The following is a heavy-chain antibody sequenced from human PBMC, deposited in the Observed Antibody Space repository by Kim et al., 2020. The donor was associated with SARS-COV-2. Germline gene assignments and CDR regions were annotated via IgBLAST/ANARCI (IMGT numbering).Heavy chain of an antibody. CDR2: IYYSGST. CDR3: ARVTGYSSSWYMWVLVYFDY. D-gene: IGHD6-13*01. Sequence: SETLSLTCTVSGGSISSGDYYWSWIRQPPGKGLEWIGYIYYSGSTYYNPSLKSRVTISVDTSKNQFSLKLSSVTAADTTVYYCARVTGYSSSWYMWVLVYFDYWGQGTLVTVSS. J-gene: IGHJ4*02. V-gene: IGHV4-30-4*01. CDR1: GGSISSGDYY.